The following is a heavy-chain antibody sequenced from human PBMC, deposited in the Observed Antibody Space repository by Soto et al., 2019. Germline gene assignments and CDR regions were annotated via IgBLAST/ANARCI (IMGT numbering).Heavy chain of an antibody. CDR3: AREPVGPDYAMDV. CDR2: LGFDGGGR. CDR1: GFDFSSYG. V-gene: IGHV3-33*01. J-gene: IGHJ6*02. D-gene: IGHD1-26*01. Sequence: VGSLRLSCAAFGFDFSSYGMHWVRQTPGKGLEWVAVLGFDGGGRYYADSVKGRFTTSRDNSKKMLYLQMDSLRADDTASYYCAREPVGPDYAMDVWGQGTTVTSP.